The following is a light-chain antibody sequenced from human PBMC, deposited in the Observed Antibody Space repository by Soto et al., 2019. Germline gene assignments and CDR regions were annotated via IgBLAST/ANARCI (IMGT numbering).Light chain of an antibody. CDR3: QSYDNSLSAYV. Sequence: QSVLTQPPSVSRAPGQRVTISCTGSSFNIGAGYDVHWYQQLPGTAPKLLIYDNNNRPSGVPDRFSGSKSGTSASLAITGLQAEDEADYYCQSYDNSLSAYVFGTGTKVTVL. J-gene: IGLJ1*01. V-gene: IGLV1-40*01. CDR1: SFNIGAGYD. CDR2: DNN.